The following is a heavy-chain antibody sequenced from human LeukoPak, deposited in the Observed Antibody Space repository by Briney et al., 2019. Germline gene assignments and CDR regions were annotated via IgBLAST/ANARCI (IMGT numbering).Heavy chain of an antibody. V-gene: IGHV1-2*04. J-gene: IGHJ4*02. CDR2: INPNSGGT. CDR3: ARAASGYSYGLYWD. D-gene: IGHD5-18*01. CDR1: AYTFTNFR. Sequence: ASVKVSCKTSAYTFTNFRIHWVRQAPGQGLEWMGWINPNSGGTNYAQKFQGWVTMTRDTSISTAYMELSRLRSDDTAVYYCARAASGYSYGLYWDWGQGTLVTVSS.